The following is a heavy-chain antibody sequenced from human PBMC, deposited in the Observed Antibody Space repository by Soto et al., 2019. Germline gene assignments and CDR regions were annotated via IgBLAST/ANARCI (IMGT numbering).Heavy chain of an antibody. V-gene: IGHV1-2*04. CDR3: ARAGSYGYSADY. D-gene: IGHD5-18*01. Sequence: ASVKVSCKASGYTFTGYYMHWVRQAPGQGLEWMGWINPNSGGTNYAQKFQGWVTMTRDTSISTAYMELSRLRSDDTAVYYCARAGSYGYSADYWGQGTLVTVPQ. J-gene: IGHJ4*02. CDR2: INPNSGGT. CDR1: GYTFTGYY.